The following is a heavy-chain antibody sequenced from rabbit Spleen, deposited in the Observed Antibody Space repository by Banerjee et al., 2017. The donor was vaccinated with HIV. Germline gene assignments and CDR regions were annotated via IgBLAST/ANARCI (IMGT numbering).Heavy chain of an antibody. V-gene: IGHV1S40*01. CDR3: ARGSAAMTMVITGFYLNL. CDR2: IYGDRGGST. D-gene: IGHD2-1*01. CDR1: EFSFSSSYY. Sequence: QSLEESGGDLVKPEGSLTLTCTASEFSFSSSYYMCWVRQAPGKGLECIACIYGDRGGSTYYANWAKGRFTISRTSSTTVTLEMTSLTAADTATYFCARGSAAMTMVITGFYLNLWGQGTLVTVS. J-gene: IGHJ4*01.